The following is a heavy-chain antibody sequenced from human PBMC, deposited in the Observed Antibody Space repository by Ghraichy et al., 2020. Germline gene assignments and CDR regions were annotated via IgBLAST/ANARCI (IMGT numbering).Heavy chain of an antibody. J-gene: IGHJ4*02. CDR3: ARLGTAAVIDY. V-gene: IGHV4-39*01. D-gene: IGHD6-13*01. CDR1: GGSISSSSYY. Sequence: SETLSLTCTVSGGSISSSSYYWGWIRQPPGKGLEWIGSIYYSGSTYYNPSLKSRVTISVDTSKNQFSLKLSSVTAADTAVYYCARLGTAAVIDYWGQGTLVTVSS. CDR2: IYYSGST.